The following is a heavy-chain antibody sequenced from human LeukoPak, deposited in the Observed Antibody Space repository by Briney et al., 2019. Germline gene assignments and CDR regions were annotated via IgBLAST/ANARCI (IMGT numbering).Heavy chain of an antibody. CDR2: ISNSGGDT. Sequence: GGSLRLSCAASGFTFSNYAMSWVRQAPGRGLEWVLGISNSGGDTQYADSVKGRFTISRDNSKNTLYLQMNSLRAEDTAVYYCAKDGSSGYYLTGNWFDPWGQGTLVTVSS. CDR1: GFTFSNYA. D-gene: IGHD3-22*01. CDR3: AKDGSSGYYLTGNWFDP. J-gene: IGHJ5*02. V-gene: IGHV3-23*01.